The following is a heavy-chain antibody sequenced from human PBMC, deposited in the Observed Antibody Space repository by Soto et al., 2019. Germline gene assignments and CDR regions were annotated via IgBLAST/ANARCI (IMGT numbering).Heavy chain of an antibody. D-gene: IGHD1-26*01. J-gene: IGHJ6*02. Sequence: PGGSLRLSCAASGFTFDDYTMHWVRQAPGKGLEWVSLISWDGGSTYYADSVKGRFTISRDNTKNSLYLQMNSLRTEDTAVYYCARGPFYSGAATYYYGMDVWGQGTTVTVSS. CDR1: GFTFDDYT. V-gene: IGHV3-43*01. CDR3: ARGPFYSGAATYYYGMDV. CDR2: ISWDGGST.